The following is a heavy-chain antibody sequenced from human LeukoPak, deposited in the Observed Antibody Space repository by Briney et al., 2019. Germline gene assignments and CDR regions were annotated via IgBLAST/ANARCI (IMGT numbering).Heavy chain of an antibody. D-gene: IGHD6-13*01. CDR2: IYTSGST. CDR1: GGSISSYY. J-gene: IGHJ6*02. CDR3: AGGAYSSSWYDGRDYYYYGMDV. V-gene: IGHV4-4*07. Sequence: SETLSLTCTVSGGSISSYYWSWIRQPPGKGLEWIGRIYTSGSTNYNPSLKSRVTMSVDTSKSQFSLKLSSVTAADTAVYYCAGGAYSSSWYDGRDYYYYGMDVWGQGTTVTVSS.